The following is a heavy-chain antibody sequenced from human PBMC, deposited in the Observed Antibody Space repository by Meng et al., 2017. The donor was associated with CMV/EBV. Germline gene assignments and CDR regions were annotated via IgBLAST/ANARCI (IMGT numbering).Heavy chain of an antibody. CDR3: ARGMSGRYGYYYYYYGMDV. D-gene: IGHD3-3*01. V-gene: IGHV4-34*01. Sequence: ESLKISCAVYGGSFSGYYWSWIRQPPGKGLEWIGEINHSGSTSYNPSLKSRVTISVDTSKNQFSLKLSSVTAADTAVYYCARGMSGRYGYYYYYYGMDVWGQGTTVTVSS. J-gene: IGHJ6*02. CDR2: INHSGST. CDR1: GGSFSGYY.